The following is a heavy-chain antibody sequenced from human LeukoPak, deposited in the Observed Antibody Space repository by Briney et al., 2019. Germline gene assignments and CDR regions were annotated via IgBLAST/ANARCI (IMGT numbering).Heavy chain of an antibody. V-gene: IGHV3-21*01. D-gene: IGHD6-13*01. CDR2: ISSSSSYI. CDR3: ASVAKGIAAAGTFDY. J-gene: IGHJ4*02. Sequence: KPGGSLRLSCAASGFTFSSYSMNWDRQAPGKGLEWVSSISSSSSYIYYADSVKGRFTISRDNAKNSLYLQMNSLRAEDTAVYYCASVAKGIAAAGTFDYWGQGTLVTVSS. CDR1: GFTFSSYS.